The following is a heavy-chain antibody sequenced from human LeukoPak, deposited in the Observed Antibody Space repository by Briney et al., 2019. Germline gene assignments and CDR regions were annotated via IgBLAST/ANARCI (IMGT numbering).Heavy chain of an antibody. V-gene: IGHV3-64*01. Sequence: SCKASGYTFTNHYMHWVRQAPGKGLEYVSAISSNGGSTYYANSVKGRFTISRDNSKNTLYLQMGSLRAEDMAVYYCARETSSGWYKNFDYWGQGTLVTVSS. D-gene: IGHD6-19*01. J-gene: IGHJ4*02. CDR3: ARETSSGWYKNFDY. CDR1: GYTFTNHY. CDR2: ISSNGGST.